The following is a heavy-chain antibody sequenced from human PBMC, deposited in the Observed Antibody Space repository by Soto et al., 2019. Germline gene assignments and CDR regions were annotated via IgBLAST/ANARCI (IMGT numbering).Heavy chain of an antibody. V-gene: IGHV5-51*01. Sequence: PGESLKISCKGSGYSFTSYWIGWVRQMPGKGLEWMGIIYPGDSDTRYSPSFQGQVTISADKSISTAYLQWSSLKASDTAMYYCARLGFPESPNDWLLWLFDYWGQGTLVTVSS. CDR2: IYPGDSDT. J-gene: IGHJ4*02. CDR3: ARLGFPESPNDWLLWLFDY. CDR1: GYSFTSYW. D-gene: IGHD3-9*01.